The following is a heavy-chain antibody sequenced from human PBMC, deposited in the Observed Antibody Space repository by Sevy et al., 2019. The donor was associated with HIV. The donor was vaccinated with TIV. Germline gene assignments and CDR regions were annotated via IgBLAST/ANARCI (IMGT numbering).Heavy chain of an antibody. J-gene: IGHJ4*02. CDR1: GGSISSGDYY. Sequence: SETLSLTCTVSGGSISSGDYYWSWIRQPPGKGLECIGYIFYSGSTYFNPSLKSRVTISLDTSKSHFSLRLSSVTAADTAVFYCARQRASSGYFYFDSWGQGTLVTVSS. V-gene: IGHV4-30-4*01. D-gene: IGHD3-22*01. CDR2: IFYSGST. CDR3: ARQRASSGYFYFDS.